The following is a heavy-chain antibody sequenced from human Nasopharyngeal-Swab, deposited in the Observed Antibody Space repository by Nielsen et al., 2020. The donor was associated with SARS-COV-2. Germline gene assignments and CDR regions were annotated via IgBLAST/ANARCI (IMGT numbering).Heavy chain of an antibody. D-gene: IGHD6-19*01. CDR2: ISAYNGNT. J-gene: IGHJ4*02. Sequence: ASVKVSCKASGYTFTSYGISWVRQAPGQGLEWMGWISAYNGNTNYAQKLQGRVTMTTDTSTGTAYMELRSLRSDDTAVYYCVRESSIAVAGAIFDYWGQGTLVTVSS. CDR1: GYTFTSYG. V-gene: IGHV1-18*01. CDR3: VRESSIAVAGAIFDY.